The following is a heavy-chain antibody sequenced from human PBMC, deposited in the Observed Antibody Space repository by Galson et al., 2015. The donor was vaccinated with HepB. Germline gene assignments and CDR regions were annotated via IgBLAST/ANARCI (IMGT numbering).Heavy chain of an antibody. J-gene: IGHJ4*02. CDR3: ARLLCSGGSCSYFDY. D-gene: IGHD2-15*01. V-gene: IGHV4-59*08. CDR1: GGSISSYY. Sequence: SETLSLACTVSGGSISSYYWSWIRQPPGKGLEWIGYIYYSGSTNYNPSLKSRVTISVDTSKNQFSLKLSSVTAADTAVYYCARLLCSGGSCSYFDYWGQGTLVTVSS. CDR2: IYYSGST.